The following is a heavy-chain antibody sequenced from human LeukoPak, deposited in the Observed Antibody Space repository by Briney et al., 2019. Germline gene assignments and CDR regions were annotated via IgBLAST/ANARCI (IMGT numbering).Heavy chain of an antibody. D-gene: IGHD6-19*01. CDR3: ARGSGRQWLRDHNPTMLITRQQRNSGFRENYYYYYMDV. V-gene: IGHV1-2*02. Sequence: ASVKVSCKASGYTFTGYYMHWVRQAPGQGLEWMGWINPNSGGTNYAQKFQGRVTMTRDTSISTAYMELSRLRSDDTAVYYCARGSGRQWLRDHNPTMLITRQQRNSGFRENYYYYYMDVWGKGTTVTVSS. CDR2: INPNSGGT. CDR1: GYTFTGYY. J-gene: IGHJ6*03.